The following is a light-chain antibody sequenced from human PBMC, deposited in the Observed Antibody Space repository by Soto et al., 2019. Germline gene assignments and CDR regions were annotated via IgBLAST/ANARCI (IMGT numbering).Light chain of an antibody. V-gene: IGKV3-20*01. CDR3: QQYNNWPYT. J-gene: IGKJ5*01. CDR1: QSVASSY. CDR2: GAS. Sequence: EIVLTQSPGTLSLSPGERATLSCRASQSVASSYLAWYRQKPGQAPRLLIYGASSRATGIPDRFSGSGSGTNFTLTISRLEPEDFAVYYCQQYNNWPYTFGQGTRLEIK.